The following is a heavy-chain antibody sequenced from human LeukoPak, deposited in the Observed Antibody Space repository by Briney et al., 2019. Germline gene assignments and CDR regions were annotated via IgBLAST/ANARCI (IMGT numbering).Heavy chain of an antibody. D-gene: IGHD1-14*01. Sequence: KPSETLSLTCAVYGGSFSGYYWSWIRQPPGKGLEWMGEINHSGSTNYNPSLKSRVTISVDTSKNQFSLKLSSVTAVDTAVYYCASGRQLAGGYFDYWGQGTLVTVSS. CDR2: INHSGST. J-gene: IGHJ4*02. V-gene: IGHV4-34*01. CDR3: ASGRQLAGGYFDY. CDR1: GGSFSGYY.